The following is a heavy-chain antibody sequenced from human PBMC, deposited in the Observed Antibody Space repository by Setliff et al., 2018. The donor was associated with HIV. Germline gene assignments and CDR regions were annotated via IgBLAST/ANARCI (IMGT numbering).Heavy chain of an antibody. CDR3: AFSKQMATMAFDY. Sequence: PSETLSLTCSVPGGSISSSTYYWGWIRQPPGQGLEWIGSIYHSGFTYHNPSLKSRITLSVDTSKNQFSLKLSSVTAADTAVYYCAFSKQMATMAFDYWGQGALVTVSS. CDR1: GGSISSSTYY. V-gene: IGHV4-39*01. CDR2: IYHSGFT. D-gene: IGHD5-12*01. J-gene: IGHJ4*02.